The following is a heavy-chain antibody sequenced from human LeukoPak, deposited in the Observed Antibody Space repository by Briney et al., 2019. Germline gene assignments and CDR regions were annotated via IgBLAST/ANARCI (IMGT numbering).Heavy chain of an antibody. Sequence: PGGSLRLSCAASGFTVSSTYMNWVRQAPGRGLEWVSVIYNGGSTSYADSVKGRFTISRDNSKNTLYLQMNSLRAEDTAVYYCAKTGGDYVWGSYRSDYYFDYWGQGTLVTVSS. CDR3: AKTGGDYVWGSYRSDYYFDY. J-gene: IGHJ4*02. CDR2: IYNGGST. V-gene: IGHV3-53*01. D-gene: IGHD3-16*02. CDR1: GFTVSSTY.